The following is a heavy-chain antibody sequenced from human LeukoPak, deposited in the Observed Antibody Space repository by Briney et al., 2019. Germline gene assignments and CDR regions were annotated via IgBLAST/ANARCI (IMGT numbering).Heavy chain of an antibody. CDR3: AKDPLVRGLTYDY. CDR1: GFTFRSYA. Sequence: GGSLRPSCAASGFTFRSYAMTWVRQAPGKGLEWVSAISGSGGSTYYADSVKGRFTISRDNSKNTLYLQMNSLRAEDTAVYYCAKDPLVRGLTYDYWGQGTPVTVSA. J-gene: IGHJ4*02. D-gene: IGHD3-10*01. V-gene: IGHV3-23*01. CDR2: ISGSGGST.